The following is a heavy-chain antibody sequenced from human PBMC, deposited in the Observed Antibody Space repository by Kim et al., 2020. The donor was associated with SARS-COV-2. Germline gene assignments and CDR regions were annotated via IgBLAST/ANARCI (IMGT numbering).Heavy chain of an antibody. J-gene: IGHJ4*02. CDR3: ARFERKDGYNFD. D-gene: IGHD5-12*01. Sequence: YGASVEGRFIISRDDSKNTAYLQMNSLKTEDTAVYYCARFERKDGYNFDWGQGALVTVSS. V-gene: IGHV3-73*01.